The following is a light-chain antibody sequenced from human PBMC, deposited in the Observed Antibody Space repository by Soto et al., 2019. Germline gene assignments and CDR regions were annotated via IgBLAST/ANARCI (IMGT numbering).Light chain of an antibody. CDR1: SSNIGAPYD. V-gene: IGLV1-40*01. Sequence: QSVLTQPPSVSGAPGQGVTISCAGSSSNIGAPYDVHWYQHLPGTPPKLLLYGGNNRPSGVPDRFSGSRAGTSASLAITGLQAEDEADYYCQSYDLSLNNYVFGNGPKV. J-gene: IGLJ1*01. CDR2: GGN. CDR3: QSYDLSLNNYV.